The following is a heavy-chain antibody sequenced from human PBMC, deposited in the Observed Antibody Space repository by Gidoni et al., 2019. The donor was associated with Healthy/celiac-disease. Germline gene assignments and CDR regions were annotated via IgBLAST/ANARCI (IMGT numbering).Heavy chain of an antibody. Sequence: EGQLVESGGGWVQPGGSLRRTCEAAGFTVSSYWLSWVRQAPGKGLGWVANIKQDGSEKYYVDSVKGRFTISRDNAKNSLYLQMNSLRAEDTAVYYCARGAVVYSSSGDYWGQGTLVTVSS. CDR1: GFTVSSYW. CDR2: IKQDGSEK. D-gene: IGHD6-6*01. J-gene: IGHJ4*02. CDR3: ARGAVVYSSSGDY. V-gene: IGHV3-7*01.